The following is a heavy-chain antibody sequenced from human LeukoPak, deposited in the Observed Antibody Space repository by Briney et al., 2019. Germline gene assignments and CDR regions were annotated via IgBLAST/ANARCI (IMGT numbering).Heavy chain of an antibody. CDR3: ARDPHYYGSGSYYNLNYFDY. CDR1: GFTFSSYA. D-gene: IGHD3-10*01. CDR2: ISYDGGNK. J-gene: IGHJ4*02. V-gene: IGHV3-30-3*01. Sequence: PGRSLRLSCAASGFTFSSYAMHWVRQAPGKGLEWVAVISYDGGNKYYADSVKGRFTISRDNSKNTLYLQMNSLRAEDTAVYYCARDPHYYGSGSYYNLNYFDYWGQGTLVTVSS.